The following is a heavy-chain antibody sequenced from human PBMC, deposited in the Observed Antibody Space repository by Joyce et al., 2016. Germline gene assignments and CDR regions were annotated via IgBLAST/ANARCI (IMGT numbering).Heavy chain of an antibody. CDR1: GLTLSNYG. D-gene: IGHD6-25*01. V-gene: IGHV3-30*18. J-gene: IGHJ4*02. CDR2: ISYDVIYK. Sequence: QVQLVESGGGVVQPGRSLRLSCADSGLTLSNYGVHWVRQAPGKGLEWVAVISYDVIYKYYADSVKGRFTISRDNSKNTVFLEMNSLRTEDTAVYYCAKILTATYSSGWFLDYWGQGTLVTVSS. CDR3: AKILTATYSSGWFLDY.